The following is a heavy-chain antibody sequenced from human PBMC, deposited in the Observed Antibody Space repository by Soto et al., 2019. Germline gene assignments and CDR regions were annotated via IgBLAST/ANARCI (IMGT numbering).Heavy chain of an antibody. Sequence: SETLSLTCAVSGGSISSGGYSWSWIRQPPGKGLEWIGYIYHSGSTYYNPSLKSRVTISVDRSKNQFPLRLSSVTAADTAVYYCARAGGDPGLDYWGQGTLVTVSS. CDR2: IYHSGST. V-gene: IGHV4-30-2*01. CDR3: ARAGGDPGLDY. J-gene: IGHJ4*02. CDR1: GGSISSGGYS.